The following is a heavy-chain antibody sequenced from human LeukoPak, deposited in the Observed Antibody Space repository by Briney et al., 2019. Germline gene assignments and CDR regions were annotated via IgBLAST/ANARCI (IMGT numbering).Heavy chain of an antibody. D-gene: IGHD1-1*01. CDR1: GGSISSYY. V-gene: IGHV3-23*01. CDR2: ISGGGEDT. J-gene: IGHJ2*01. Sequence: ETQSLTCTVSGGSISSYYWSWIRQPPGKGLEWVSAISGGGEDTYYPDSVKGRFTISKDNSKNTLYLQMNSLRAEDTAIYYCAKPRAMTTGVGRYFDLWGRGTLVTVSS. CDR3: AKPRAMTTGVGRYFDL.